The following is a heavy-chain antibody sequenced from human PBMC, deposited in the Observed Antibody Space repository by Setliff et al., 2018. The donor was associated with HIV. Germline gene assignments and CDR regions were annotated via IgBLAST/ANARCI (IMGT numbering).Heavy chain of an antibody. CDR1: GGSITSSTYY. CDR3: ARDHKYYYDSSGLDY. D-gene: IGHD3-22*01. J-gene: IGHJ4*02. V-gene: IGHV4-39*07. CDR2: IFYSGST. Sequence: SETLSLTCTVSGGSITSSTYYWDWIRQPPGKGLEWIGSIFYSGSTYYNPSVKSRVTTSIDTSKNQFSLRLSSVTAADTAVYYCARDHKYYYDSSGLDYWGQGTLVTVSS.